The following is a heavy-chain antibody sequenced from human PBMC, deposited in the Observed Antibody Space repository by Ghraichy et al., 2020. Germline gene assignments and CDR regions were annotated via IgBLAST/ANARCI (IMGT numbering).Heavy chain of an antibody. CDR3: AKRGGTSYYFYYAMDV. D-gene: IGHD1-1*01. V-gene: IGHV3-23*01. CDR2: ISGSGGTT. J-gene: IGHJ6*02. Sequence: GGSLRLSCAASGFTFSSYVMTWVRQAPGKGLEWVSSISGSGGTTYYADSVKGRFTISRDNSKNTLYLQMNSLRAEDTAVYNCAKRGGTSYYFYYAMDVWGQGTTVTVSS. CDR1: GFTFSSYV.